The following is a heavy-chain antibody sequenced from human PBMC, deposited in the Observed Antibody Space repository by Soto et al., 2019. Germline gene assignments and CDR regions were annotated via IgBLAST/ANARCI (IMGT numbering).Heavy chain of an antibody. J-gene: IGHJ4*02. Sequence: PGGSLRHSCTASGFTFSNYPMNWVRQAPGKGLEWVSNIRSTTSDTYYADSVKGRFTISRDNAKNSLYLQMNSLRDEDTAVYYCARDLYWAFDYWGQGALVTVSS. CDR2: IRSTTSDT. D-gene: IGHD2-8*02. CDR1: GFTFSNYP. CDR3: ARDLYWAFDY. V-gene: IGHV3-48*02.